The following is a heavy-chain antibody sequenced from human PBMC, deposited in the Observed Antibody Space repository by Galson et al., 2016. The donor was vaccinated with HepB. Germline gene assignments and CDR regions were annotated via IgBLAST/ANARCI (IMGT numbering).Heavy chain of an antibody. D-gene: IGHD3-10*01. J-gene: IGHJ6*02. CDR3: ARDQGFEDYYGMDV. Sequence: SLRLSCAGSGFTFSSHSINWVRQAPGKGLEWVSVSTSSSFIYYGDSVKGRFTISRDNAKNSLYLQMNSLRVEDTAVYYCARDQGFEDYYGMDVWGQGTTVIVSS. CDR2: STSSSFI. V-gene: IGHV3-21*01. CDR1: GFTFSSHS.